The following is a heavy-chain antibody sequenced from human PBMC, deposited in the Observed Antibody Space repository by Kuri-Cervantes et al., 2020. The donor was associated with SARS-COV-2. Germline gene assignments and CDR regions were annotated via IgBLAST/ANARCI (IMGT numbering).Heavy chain of an antibody. V-gene: IGHV3-7*01. J-gene: IGHJ6*02. CDR3: ARFGAAAAVSYYGMDV. Sequence: GESLKISCAASGFTFSSYWMSWVRQAPGKGLEWVANIKQDGSEKYYVDSVKGRFTISRDNAKNTLYLQMNSLRAEDTAVYYCARFGAAAAVSYYGMDVWGQGTTVTVSS. D-gene: IGHD6-13*01. CDR1: GFTFSSYW. CDR2: IKQDGSEK.